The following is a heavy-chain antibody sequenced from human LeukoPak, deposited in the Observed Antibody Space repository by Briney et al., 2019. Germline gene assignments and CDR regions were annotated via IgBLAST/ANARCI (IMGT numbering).Heavy chain of an antibody. J-gene: IGHJ4*02. CDR1: GFTFSSYS. V-gene: IGHV3-21*01. CDR3: ASLRLSGYSYESDY. CDR2: ISSSSSYI. D-gene: IGHD5-18*01. Sequence: GGSLRLSCAASGFTFSSYSMNWVRQAPGKGLEWVSSISSSSSYIYYADSVKGRFTISRDNAKNSLYLQMNSLRAEDTAVYYCASLRLSGYSYESDYWGQGTLVTVSS.